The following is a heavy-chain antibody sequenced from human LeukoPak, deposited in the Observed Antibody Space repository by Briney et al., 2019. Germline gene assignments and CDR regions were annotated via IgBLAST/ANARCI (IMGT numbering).Heavy chain of an antibody. V-gene: IGHV4-34*01. D-gene: IGHD3-16*02. Sequence: PSETLSLTCAVYGGSFSGYYWSWIRQPPGKGLEWIGEINHSGSTNYNPSLKSRVTISVDTSKNQFSLKLSSVTAADTAVYYCARGRGDYIWGSYRYSVSYYFDYWGQGTLVTVSS. CDR2: INHSGST. J-gene: IGHJ4*02. CDR1: GGSFSGYY. CDR3: ARGRGDYIWGSYRYSVSYYFDY.